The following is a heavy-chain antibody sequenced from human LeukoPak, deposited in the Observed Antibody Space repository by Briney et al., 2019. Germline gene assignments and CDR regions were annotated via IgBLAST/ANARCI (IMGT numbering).Heavy chain of an antibody. CDR1: GFTFSSFA. Sequence: GGSLRLSCAASGFTFSSFAMSWVRQAPEKGLEWGAAISDDGSNEYYADSVKGRFTISRDNSKNTLYLQMNSLRAEDTAVYYCAKDLWFGEFLHYWGQGTLVTVSS. CDR3: AKDLWFGEFLHY. CDR2: ISDDGSNE. D-gene: IGHD3-10*01. V-gene: IGHV3-30*18. J-gene: IGHJ4*02.